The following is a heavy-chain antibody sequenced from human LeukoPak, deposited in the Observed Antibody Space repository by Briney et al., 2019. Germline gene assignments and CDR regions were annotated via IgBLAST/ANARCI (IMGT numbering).Heavy chain of an antibody. CDR1: GDSISSYY. D-gene: IGHD3-16*02. CDR2: IDTSGGT. J-gene: IGHJ4*02. V-gene: IGHV4-4*09. CDR3: ARLTRLSASPDRYYLDY. Sequence: SETLSLTYTVSGDSISSYYWSWIRQPPGQGLEGIGYIDTSGGTNYIPSLKGRVTISIDTSKNQFSLKLSSVTAADSAVYYCARLTRLSASPDRYYLDYWGQGTLVTVSS.